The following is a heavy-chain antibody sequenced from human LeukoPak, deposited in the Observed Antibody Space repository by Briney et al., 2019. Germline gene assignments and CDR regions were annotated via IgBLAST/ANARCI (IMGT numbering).Heavy chain of an antibody. CDR3: ARDMAIYRYYYDSSGYPTNYYYYMDV. V-gene: IGHV7-4-1*02. CDR2: INTNTGNP. Sequence: GASVKVSCKASGYTFTSYFMHWVRQAPGQGLEWMGWINTNTGNPTYAQGFTGRFVFSLDTSVSTAYLQISSLKAEDTAVYYCARDMAIYRYYYDSSGYPTNYYYYMDVWGKGTTVTVSS. D-gene: IGHD3-22*01. CDR1: GYTFTSYF. J-gene: IGHJ6*03.